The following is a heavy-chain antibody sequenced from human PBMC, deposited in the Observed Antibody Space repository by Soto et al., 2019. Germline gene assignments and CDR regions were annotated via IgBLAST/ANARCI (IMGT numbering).Heavy chain of an antibody. CDR1: VVSISSGNW. J-gene: IGHJ4*02. CDR3: ARLAYHIRLNYMYFEA. V-gene: IGHV4-4*02. CDR2: IFHDGTA. Sequence: SETLSLTCAVSVVSISSGNWWTWVRQTPQRGLEYIGEIFHDGTANYYPSFERRVAISVDTSKNQFSLKLTSVTAADTAIYFCARLAYHIRLNYMYFEAWGQGALGIVS. D-gene: IGHD3-10*01.